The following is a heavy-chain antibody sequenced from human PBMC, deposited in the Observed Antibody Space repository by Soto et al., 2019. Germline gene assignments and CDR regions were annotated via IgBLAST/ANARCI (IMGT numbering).Heavy chain of an antibody. J-gene: IGHJ4*02. CDR2: ISRSSSTI. CDR3: AKTRSEVVTDTPEFDY. D-gene: IGHD2-21*02. V-gene: IGHV3-23*01. Sequence: GGSLRLSCAASGFTFNNYAMIWVRQAPGRGLEWVSYISRSSSTIFYADSVKGRFIISRDSSGNTLYVQMNSLRVEDTAVYYCAKTRSEVVTDTPEFDYWGQGTVVTVSS. CDR1: GFTFNNYA.